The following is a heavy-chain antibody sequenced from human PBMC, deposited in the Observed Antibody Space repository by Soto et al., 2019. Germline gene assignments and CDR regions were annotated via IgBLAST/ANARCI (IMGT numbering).Heavy chain of an antibody. D-gene: IGHD2-15*01. V-gene: IGHV3-21*01. Sequence: PGGSLTLSFAASGFAFRRYNMNWVRQAPGKGLEWVAAISSGSSNIYYADAVKGRFTISRDNAKNSLFLQMDSLRAEDSAVYYCASATVVAATFDFWGQGTLVTVSS. CDR3: ASATVVAATFDF. CDR1: GFAFRRYN. CDR2: ISSGSSNI. J-gene: IGHJ4*02.